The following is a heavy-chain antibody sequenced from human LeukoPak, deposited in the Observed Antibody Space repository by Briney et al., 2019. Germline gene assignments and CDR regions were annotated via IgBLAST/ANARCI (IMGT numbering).Heavy chain of an antibody. D-gene: IGHD3-9*01. CDR3: AKDPPPYYDILTGYWPPFFDY. Sequence: QPGGSLRLSCAASGFTFSSYGMHWVRQAPGKGLEWVAVISYDGSNKYYADSVKGRFTISRDNSKNTLYLQMNSLRAEDTAVYYCAKDPPPYYDILTGYWPPFFDYWGQGTLVTVSS. J-gene: IGHJ4*02. CDR2: ISYDGSNK. V-gene: IGHV3-30*18. CDR1: GFTFSSYG.